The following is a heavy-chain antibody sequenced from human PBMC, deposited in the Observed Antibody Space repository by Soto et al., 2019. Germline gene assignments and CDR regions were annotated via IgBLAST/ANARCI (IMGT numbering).Heavy chain of an antibody. CDR2: IKSKTDGGTT. J-gene: IGHJ4*02. Sequence: EVQLVESGGGLVKPGGSLRLSCAASGFTFSNAWMNWVRQAPGKGLEWVGRIKSKTDGGTTDYAAPVKGRFTISRDDSKNTPYLQMNSLKTQDTALYYCTTIVVVMIYAVRLTPFDYWGQGTLVTVSS. D-gene: IGHD3-22*01. V-gene: IGHV3-15*07. CDR1: GFTFSNAW. CDR3: TTIVVVMIYAVRLTPFDY.